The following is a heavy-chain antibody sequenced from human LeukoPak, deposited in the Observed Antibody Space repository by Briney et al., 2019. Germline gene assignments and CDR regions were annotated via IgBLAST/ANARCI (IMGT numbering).Heavy chain of an antibody. J-gene: IGHJ4*02. CDR1: GYTFTSYG. Sequence: ASVKVSCKASGYTFTSYGISGVRQAPGQGLEWMGWISAYNGNTNYAQKLQGRVTMTTDTSTSTAYMELRSLRSDDTAVYYCATDLKDFWSGYYGYWGQGTLVTVSS. D-gene: IGHD3-3*01. CDR3: ATDLKDFWSGYYGY. V-gene: IGHV1-18*01. CDR2: ISAYNGNT.